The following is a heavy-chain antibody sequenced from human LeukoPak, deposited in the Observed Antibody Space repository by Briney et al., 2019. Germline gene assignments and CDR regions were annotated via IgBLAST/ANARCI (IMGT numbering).Heavy chain of an antibody. J-gene: IGHJ4*02. CDR2: IYTSGST. D-gene: IGHD6-13*01. CDR3: ARHAGPSSWFDY. Sequence: PSETLSLTCTVSGGSISSGSYYWSWIRQPAGKGLEWIGRIYTSGSTNYNPSLKSRVTISVDTSKNQFSLKLSSVTAADTAVYYCARHAGPSSWFDYWGQGTLVTVSS. CDR1: GGSISSGSYY. V-gene: IGHV4-61*02.